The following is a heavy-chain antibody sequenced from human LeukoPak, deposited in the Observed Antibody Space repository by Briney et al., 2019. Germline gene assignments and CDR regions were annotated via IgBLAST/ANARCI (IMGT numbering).Heavy chain of an antibody. Sequence: VASVKVSCKASGYTFTSYGISWVRQAPGQGLEWMGWISAYNGNTNYAQKLQGRVTMTTDTSTSTAYMELRSLRSDDTAVYYCARAWPYPDSPGYDYWGQGTLVTVSS. J-gene: IGHJ4*02. CDR3: ARAWPYPDSPGYDY. CDR2: ISAYNGNT. D-gene: IGHD3-22*01. V-gene: IGHV1-18*01. CDR1: GYTFTSYG.